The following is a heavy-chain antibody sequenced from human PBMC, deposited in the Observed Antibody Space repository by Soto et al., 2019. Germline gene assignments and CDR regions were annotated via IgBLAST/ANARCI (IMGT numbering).Heavy chain of an antibody. CDR2: SRNKANGYTT. D-gene: IGHD4-17*01. V-gene: IGHV3-72*01. J-gene: IGHJ4*02. CDR1: GFTFSDLY. CDR3: AYGYYFDY. Sequence: EVQLVESGGGLVQPGGSLRLSCAASGFTFSDLYMDWVRQAPGKGLEWVGRSRNKANGYTTLYAASVEGRFTISRDESKNSLSLQMNSLKTDDTATYYCAYGYYFDYLGQGTLVTVSS.